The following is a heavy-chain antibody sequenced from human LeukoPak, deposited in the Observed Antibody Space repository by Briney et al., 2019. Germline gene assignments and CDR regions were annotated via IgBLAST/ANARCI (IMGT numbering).Heavy chain of an antibody. CDR1: GFTFSIYW. CDR3: ARHQSVAVAGKPIYIDY. V-gene: IGHV5-51*01. J-gene: IGHJ4*02. D-gene: IGHD6-19*01. Sequence: GGSLRLSCAASGFTFSIYWIGWVRQMPGKGLEWMGIIYPGDSDTRYSPSFQGQVTISADKSISTAYLQWSSLKASDTAMYYCARHQSVAVAGKPIYIDYWGQGTLVTVSS. CDR2: IYPGDSDT.